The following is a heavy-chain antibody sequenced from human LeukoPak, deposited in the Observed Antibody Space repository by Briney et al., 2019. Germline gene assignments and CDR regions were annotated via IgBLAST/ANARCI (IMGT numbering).Heavy chain of an antibody. CDR3: ARHGMATIIN. D-gene: IGHD5-24*01. CDR1: AGSITSYY. CDR2: FYYNGST. Sequence: PSETLSLTCSVSAGSITSYYWGWIRQPPGKGLELIGSFYYNGSTYYSPSLKSRATISAETSKNQFSLKLSSVTAADTAVFYCARHGMATIINWGQGTLVTVSS. J-gene: IGHJ4*02. V-gene: IGHV4-39*01.